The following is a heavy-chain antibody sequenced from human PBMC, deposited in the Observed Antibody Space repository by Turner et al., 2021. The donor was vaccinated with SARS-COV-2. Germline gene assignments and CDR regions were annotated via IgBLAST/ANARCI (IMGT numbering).Heavy chain of an antibody. V-gene: IGHV1-24*01. Sequence: QVQLVQSGAEVKKPGASVKVSCKVSGYTLTELSMHWVRQAPGKGLEWMRGCDREDGETIYAQKFQGRVTMTEDTTTDTAYMELSSLRSEDTAVYYCATCRDGYNWGAFHIWGQGTMVTVSS. CDR1: GYTLTELS. CDR2: CDREDGET. CDR3: ATCRDGYNWGAFHI. D-gene: IGHD5-12*01. J-gene: IGHJ3*02.